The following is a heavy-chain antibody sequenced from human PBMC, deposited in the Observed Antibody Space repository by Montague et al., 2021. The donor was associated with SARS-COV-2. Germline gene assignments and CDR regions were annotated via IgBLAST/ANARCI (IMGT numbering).Heavy chain of an antibody. Sequence: SETLSLTCTVSGGSISSFYWSWFRQPPGKGLEWIGYISDSGSTNYNPSLTSRVTMSVDTSKNQFSLKVNSVTAADTAVYYCARISRNSGFVGGFDIWGQGTLVTVSS. D-gene: IGHD5-12*01. CDR3: ARISRNSGFVGGFDI. CDR1: GGSISSFY. J-gene: IGHJ3*02. CDR2: ISDSGST. V-gene: IGHV4-59*01.